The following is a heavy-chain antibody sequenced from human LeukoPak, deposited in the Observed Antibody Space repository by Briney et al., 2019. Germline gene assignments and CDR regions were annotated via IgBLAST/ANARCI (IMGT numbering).Heavy chain of an antibody. CDR3: ARSSSGWHFDY. CDR2: IYPGDSDT. V-gene: IGHV5-51*01. D-gene: IGHD6-19*01. Sequence: GESLKISCKASGYSLSNYWIGWVRQMPGKGLEWMGIIYPGDSDTRYSPSFQGQVTISADKSITTAYLQWTSLKASDTAIYYCARSSSGWHFDYWGQGTLVTVSS. CDR1: GYSLSNYW. J-gene: IGHJ4*02.